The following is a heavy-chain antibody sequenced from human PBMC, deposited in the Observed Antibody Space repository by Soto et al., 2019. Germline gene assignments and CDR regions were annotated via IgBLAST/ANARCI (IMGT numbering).Heavy chain of an antibody. CDR3: ARDHMITFGGGRSDAFDI. J-gene: IGHJ3*02. D-gene: IGHD3-16*01. CDR2: INHSGST. CDR1: GGSFSGYY. V-gene: IGHV4-34*01. Sequence: SETLSLTCAVYGGSFSGYYWSWIRQPPGKGLEWIGEINHSGSTNYNPSLKSRVTISVDTSKNQFSLKLSSVTAADTAVYYCARDHMITFGGGRSDAFDIWGQGTMVTVSS.